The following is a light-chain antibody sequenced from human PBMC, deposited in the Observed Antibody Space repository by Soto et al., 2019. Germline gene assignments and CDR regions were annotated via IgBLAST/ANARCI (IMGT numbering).Light chain of an antibody. CDR1: SSNIGAGYD. CDR3: QSYDSSLSGLYV. J-gene: IGLJ1*01. Sequence: VLTQPPSVSGAPGQRVTISCTGSSSNIGAGYDVHWYQQLPGTAPKLLIYGNSNRPSGVPDRFSGSKSGTPASLAITGLQAEDEADYYCQSYDSSLSGLYVFGTGTKVTVL. V-gene: IGLV1-40*01. CDR2: GNS.